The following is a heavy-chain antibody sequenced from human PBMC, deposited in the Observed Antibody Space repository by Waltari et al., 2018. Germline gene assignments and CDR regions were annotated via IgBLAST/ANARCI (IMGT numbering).Heavy chain of an antibody. Sequence: QVQLVQSGAEVKKPGASVKVSCTASGYTFTSYDVNWVRQATGQGLEWMGWMNPNSGNTGYAQKFQGRVTITRNTSISTAYMELSSLRSEDTAVYYCARFGRRGGEYYFDYWGQGTLVTVSS. CDR2: MNPNSGNT. V-gene: IGHV1-8*03. D-gene: IGHD3-16*01. CDR3: ARFGRRGGEYYFDY. CDR1: GYTFTSYD. J-gene: IGHJ4*02.